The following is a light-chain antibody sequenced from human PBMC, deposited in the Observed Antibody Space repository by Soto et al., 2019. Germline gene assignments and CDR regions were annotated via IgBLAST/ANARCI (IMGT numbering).Light chain of an antibody. V-gene: IGLV7-46*01. CDR2: DTS. CDR3: LLSYRGAGEV. CDR1: TGSVTSGHY. Sequence: QAVVTQEPSLTVSPGGTVTLTCGSSTGSVTSGHYPYWFQQKPGQAPRTLIYDTSNKHSWTPARFSGSLLGGKATLTLSGAQPEDEADYYCLLSYRGAGEVFGGGTKRTVL. J-gene: IGLJ2*01.